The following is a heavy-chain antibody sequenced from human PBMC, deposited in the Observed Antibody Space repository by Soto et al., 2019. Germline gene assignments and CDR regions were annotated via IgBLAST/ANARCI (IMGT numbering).Heavy chain of an antibody. V-gene: IGHV5-10-1*01. J-gene: IGHJ6*02. CDR3: ARHGSLDVLRYFDWLLPYYGMDV. CDR2: IDPSDSYT. CDR1: GYSFTSYW. Sequence: GESLTISCKGSGYSFTSYWINWVRQMPGKGLEWMGRIDPSDSYTNYSPSFQGHVTISADKSISTAYLQWSSLKASDTAMYYCARHGSLDVLRYFDWLLPYYGMDVWGQGTTVTVSS. D-gene: IGHD3-9*01.